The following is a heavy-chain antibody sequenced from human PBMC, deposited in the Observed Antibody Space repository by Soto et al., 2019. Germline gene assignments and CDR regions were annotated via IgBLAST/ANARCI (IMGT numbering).Heavy chain of an antibody. CDR3: ARGVITHYTVEES. J-gene: IGHJ4*02. CDR2: INPSGVT. V-gene: IGHV4-34*01. D-gene: IGHD4-17*01. CDR1: AESLSDSY. Sequence: QVHEQRGGAGLLKPSETLSLTCELSAESLSDSYWTWIRQPPGQGLQWIGEINPSGVTKYSPSLKSRVTILVDTSTKQSSLKLTSVTAADTPMYYCARGVITHYTVEESWGQGTLVAVSP.